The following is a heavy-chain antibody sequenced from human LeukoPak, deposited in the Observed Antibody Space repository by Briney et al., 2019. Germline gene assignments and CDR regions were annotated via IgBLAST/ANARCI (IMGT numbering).Heavy chain of an antibody. V-gene: IGHV4-39*07. CDR3: ARVPPVYNSGNYYKGTHFDY. CDR2: IYYSGNT. Sequence: SETLSLTCTVSSGSITSNNYYWGWIRQPPGKGLEWIGNIYYSGNTYYNPSLKGRVTISVDTFKNHISLRLSSVTAADTAVYYCARVPPVYNSGNYYKGTHFDYWGQGTLVTVSS. CDR1: SGSITSNNYY. J-gene: IGHJ4*02. D-gene: IGHD3-10*01.